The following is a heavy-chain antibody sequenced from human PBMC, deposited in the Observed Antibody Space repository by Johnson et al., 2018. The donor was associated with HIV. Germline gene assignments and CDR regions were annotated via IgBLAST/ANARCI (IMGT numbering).Heavy chain of an antibody. V-gene: IGHV3-33*06. CDR1: GFTFSSYG. J-gene: IGHJ3*02. D-gene: IGHD6-13*01. CDR2: IWYDGSNK. Sequence: QVQLVESGGGLVQPGGSLRLSCAASGFTFSSYGMHWVRQAPGKGLEWVAVIWYDGSNKYYADSVKGRFTISRDNSKNTLYLQMNSLRAEDTAVYYCAKCFWGSSLIDVFDMWGQGTMVTVSS. CDR3: AKCFWGSSLIDVFDM.